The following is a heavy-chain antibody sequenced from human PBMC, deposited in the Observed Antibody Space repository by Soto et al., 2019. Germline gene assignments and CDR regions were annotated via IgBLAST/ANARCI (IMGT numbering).Heavy chain of an antibody. J-gene: IGHJ4*02. V-gene: IGHV1-3*01. CDR2: INAGNGNT. CDR3: ARLISGYYGSANLDY. CDR1: GYTFTSYA. Sequence: ASVKVSCKASGYTFTSYAMHWVRQAPGQRLEWMGRINAGNGNTKYSQKFQGRVTITRDTSASTANMELSSLRSEDTAVYYCARLISGYYGSANLDYWGQGTLVTVSS. D-gene: IGHD3-10*01.